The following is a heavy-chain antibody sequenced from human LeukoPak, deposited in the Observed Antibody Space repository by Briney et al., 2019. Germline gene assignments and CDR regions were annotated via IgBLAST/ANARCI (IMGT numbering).Heavy chain of an antibody. Sequence: GGSLRLSCEASGFTFSDAWMTWVRQAPGKGPEWVAVLSYGGTNKYYADSVKGRFTISRDNSKNTMFLQMNSLRAEDTAVYHCARDRSGYANDAFDFWGQGTMVTVSS. V-gene: IGHV3-30-3*01. J-gene: IGHJ3*01. CDR2: LSYGGTNK. D-gene: IGHD3-3*01. CDR1: GFTFSDAW. CDR3: ARDRSGYANDAFDF.